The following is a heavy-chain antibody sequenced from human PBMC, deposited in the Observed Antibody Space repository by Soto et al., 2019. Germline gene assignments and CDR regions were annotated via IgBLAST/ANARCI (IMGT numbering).Heavy chain of an antibody. CDR1: GGSFSGYY. Sequence: SETLSLTCAVYGGSFSGYYWSWIRQPPGKGLEWIREINHSGSTNYNPSLKSRVTISVDTSKNQFSLKLSSVTAADTAVYYCARVRSRWQQLVRWFDPWGQGTLVTVSS. D-gene: IGHD6-13*01. V-gene: IGHV4-34*01. J-gene: IGHJ5*02. CDR2: INHSGST. CDR3: ARVRSRWQQLVRWFDP.